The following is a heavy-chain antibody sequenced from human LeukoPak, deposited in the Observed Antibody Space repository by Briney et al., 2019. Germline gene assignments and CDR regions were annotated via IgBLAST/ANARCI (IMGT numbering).Heavy chain of an antibody. CDR3: ATEGYCSGGSCYSGFDY. D-gene: IGHD2-15*01. CDR2: IYYSGST. Sequence: SETLSLTCTVSGGSISSSSYYWGWIRHPPGKGLEWLGRIYYSGSTYYNPSLKSRVTISVDTSKNQFSLKLSSVTAADTAVYYCATEGYCSGGSCYSGFDYWGQGTLVTVSS. J-gene: IGHJ4*02. V-gene: IGHV4-39*01. CDR1: GGSISSSSYY.